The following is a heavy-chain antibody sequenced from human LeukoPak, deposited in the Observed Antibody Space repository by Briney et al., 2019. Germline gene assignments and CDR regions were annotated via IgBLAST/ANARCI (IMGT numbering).Heavy chain of an antibody. CDR2: IIPIFGTA. Sequence: SVKVSCKAPGGTFSSYAISWVRQAPGQGLEWMGGIIPIFGTANYAQKFQGRVTITADESTSTAYMELSSLRSEDTAVYYCARDLSTVTTLGLVRELVQNYYYYGMDVWGQGTTVTVSS. V-gene: IGHV1-69*01. J-gene: IGHJ6*02. CDR1: GGTFSSYA. D-gene: IGHD4-11*01. CDR3: ARDLSTVTTLGLVRELVQNYYYYGMDV.